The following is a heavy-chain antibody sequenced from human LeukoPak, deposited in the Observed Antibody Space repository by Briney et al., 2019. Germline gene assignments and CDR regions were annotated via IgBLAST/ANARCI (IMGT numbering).Heavy chain of an antibody. D-gene: IGHD3-10*01. CDR3: ARRGYYYYGMDV. V-gene: IGHV4-59*01. Sequence: SETLSLTCTVSGGSISSYYWSWIRQPPGKGLEWIGYIYYSGSTNYNPSLKSRVTISVDTSRNQFSLKLSSVTAADTAVYYCARRGYYYYGMDVWGQGTTVTVSS. CDR1: GGSISSYY. J-gene: IGHJ6*02. CDR2: IYYSGST.